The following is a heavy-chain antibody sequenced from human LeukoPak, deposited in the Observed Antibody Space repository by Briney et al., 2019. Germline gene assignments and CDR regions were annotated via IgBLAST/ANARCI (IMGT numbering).Heavy chain of an antibody. J-gene: IGHJ4*02. CDR1: GGSISSGGYY. Sequence: PSQTLSLTCTVSGGSISSGGYYWSWIRQPPGKGLEWIGEINHSGSTNYNPSLKSRVTISVDTSKNQFSLKLSSVTAADTAVYYCARNRLVYNYWGQGTLVTVSS. D-gene: IGHD6-19*01. V-gene: IGHV4-30-2*01. CDR2: INHSGST. CDR3: ARNRLVYNY.